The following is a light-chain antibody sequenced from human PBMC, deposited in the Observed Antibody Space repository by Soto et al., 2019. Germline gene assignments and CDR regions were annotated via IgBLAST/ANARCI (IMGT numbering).Light chain of an antibody. V-gene: IGKV1-39*01. Sequence: DIQMTQSPSSLSASVGDRVTITCRASQSVGKFLNWYQQRPGKAPKLLIYAAFSLESGVPSRFSGSGSGTDFTLTISSLQPEDFATYYCQQSYSTPRTFGPGTKVDIK. CDR2: AAF. CDR1: QSVGKF. CDR3: QQSYSTPRT. J-gene: IGKJ3*01.